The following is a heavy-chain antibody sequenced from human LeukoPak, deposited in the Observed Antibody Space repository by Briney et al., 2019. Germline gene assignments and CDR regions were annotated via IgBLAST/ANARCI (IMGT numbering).Heavy chain of an antibody. CDR3: ARGIAYYDFWSGYLNY. Sequence: ASVKVSCKASGGTFSSYAISWVRQAPGQGLEWMGGIIPIFGTANYAQKFQGRVTITADESTSTAHMELSSLRSEDTAVYYCARGIAYYDFWSGYLNYWGQGTLVTVSS. J-gene: IGHJ4*02. CDR1: GGTFSSYA. CDR2: IIPIFGTA. V-gene: IGHV1-69*13. D-gene: IGHD3-3*01.